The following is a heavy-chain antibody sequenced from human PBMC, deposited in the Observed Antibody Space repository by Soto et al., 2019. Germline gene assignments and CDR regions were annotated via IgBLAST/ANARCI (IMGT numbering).Heavy chain of an antibody. Sequence: GGSLRLSCAASGFTFSSHWMYWVRQAPEKGLVWVSRINSDGSATIYADSVKGRFTISRDNAKNTLYLQMDSLRVEDTAVYYSARGRSGSYYRALDIWGQGTMVTVSS. D-gene: IGHD1-26*01. CDR1: GFTFSSHW. CDR3: ARGRSGSYYRALDI. V-gene: IGHV3-74*01. J-gene: IGHJ3*02. CDR2: INSDGSAT.